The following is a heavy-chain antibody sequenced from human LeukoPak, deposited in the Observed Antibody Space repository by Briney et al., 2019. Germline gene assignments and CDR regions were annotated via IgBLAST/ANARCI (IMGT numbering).Heavy chain of an antibody. Sequence: GTXXSXAXXXVRQAPXQGLXXXXRIIXIFGTANYAQKFQGRVTITTDESTSTAYMELSSLRSEDTAVYYCARDSGSSWYRNGGYYFDYWGQGTLVTVSS. CDR3: ARDSGSSWYRNGGYYFDY. CDR2: IIXIFGTA. CDR1: GTXXSXA. J-gene: IGHJ4*02. D-gene: IGHD6-13*01. V-gene: IGHV1-69*05.